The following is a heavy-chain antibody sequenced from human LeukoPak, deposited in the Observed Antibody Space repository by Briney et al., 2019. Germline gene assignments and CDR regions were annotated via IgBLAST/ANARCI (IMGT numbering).Heavy chain of an antibody. CDR3: TRQNCTGGSCSYFVC. D-gene: IGHD2-8*02. V-gene: IGHV3-73*01. J-gene: IGHJ4*02. CDR1: GFTFSDSY. Sequence: GGSLRLSCAVSGFTFSDSYMHWVRQASGKGLEWVGLIRTKTRNYAATYAESVKGRFTISRDDSQNTAYLQINSLKMEYTAVYSCTRQNCTGGSCSYFVCWVQGTLVTVSS. CDR2: IRTKTRNYAA.